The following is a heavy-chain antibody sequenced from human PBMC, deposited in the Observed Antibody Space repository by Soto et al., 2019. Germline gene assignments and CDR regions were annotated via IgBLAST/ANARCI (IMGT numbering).Heavy chain of an antibody. J-gene: IGHJ5*02. CDR3: AKDPGNIVRWFDP. D-gene: IGHD5-12*01. Sequence: GGSLRLSCAASGFTFSSYGMHWVRQAPGKGLEWVAVISYDGSNKYYADSVKGRFTISRDNSKNTLYLQMNSLRAEDTAVYYCAKDPGNIVRWFDPWGQGTLVTVSS. CDR1: GFTFSSYG. CDR2: ISYDGSNK. V-gene: IGHV3-30*18.